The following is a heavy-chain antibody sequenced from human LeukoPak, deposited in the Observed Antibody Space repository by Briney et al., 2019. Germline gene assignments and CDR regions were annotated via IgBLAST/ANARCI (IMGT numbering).Heavy chain of an antibody. CDR3: ARLSPEWRVYYYFDY. V-gene: IGHV3-7*01. J-gene: IGHJ4*02. CDR2: IKQDGSEK. CDR1: GFTFSSYW. Sequence: GGSLRLSCAASGFTFSSYWMSWVRQAPGKGLEWVANIKQDGSEKYYVDSVKGRFTISRDNAKNSLYLQMNSLRAEDTAVYYCARLSPEWRVYYYFDYWGQGTLVTVSS. D-gene: IGHD5/OR15-5a*01.